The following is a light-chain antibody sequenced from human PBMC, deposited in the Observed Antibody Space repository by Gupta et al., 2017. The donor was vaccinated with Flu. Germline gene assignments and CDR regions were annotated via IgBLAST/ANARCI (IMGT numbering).Light chain of an antibody. CDR1: SSDVGSKY. J-gene: IGLJ3*02. V-gene: IGLV1-51*01. CDR3: DSADCSRSSWV. CDR2: VND. Sequence: GVSSDVGSKYDFWHHPPPGPAPKLLLYVNDSRCSGTPDRFSASKYASSATVDITCAQAGGGADYYCDSADCSRSSWVFGGGTRLTFL.